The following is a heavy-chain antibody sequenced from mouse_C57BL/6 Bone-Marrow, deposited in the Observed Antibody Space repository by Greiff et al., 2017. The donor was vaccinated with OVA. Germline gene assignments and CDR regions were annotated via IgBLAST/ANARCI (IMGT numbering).Heavy chain of an antibody. CDR2: IYPSDSET. D-gene: IGHD1-1*01. J-gene: IGHJ4*01. CDR3: ARRGYYGSSLFYAMDY. V-gene: IGHV1-61*01. CDR1: GYTFTSYW. Sequence: QVQLQQPGAELVRPGSSVKLSCKASGYTFTSYWMDWVKQRPGQGLEWIGNIYPSDSETHYNQKFKDKATLTVDKSSRTAYMQLSSLTSEDSAVYYCARRGYYGSSLFYAMDYWGQGTSVTVSS.